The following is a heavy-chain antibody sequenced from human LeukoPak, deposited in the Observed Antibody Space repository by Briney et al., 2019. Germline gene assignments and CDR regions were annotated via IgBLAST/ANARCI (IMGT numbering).Heavy chain of an antibody. CDR3: AKGGRAGGSITMIRGVRSDYYYMDV. Sequence: PGGSLRLSCTASGFTFSGHWIHWVRHPPGMGLVWVSRINERGTDSMYAESVKGRFTISRDNAKNTVYLQMNSLRAEDTAVYYCAKGGRAGGSITMIRGVRSDYYYMDVWGKGTTVTISS. V-gene: IGHV3-74*03. CDR2: INERGTDS. CDR1: GFTFSGHW. J-gene: IGHJ6*03. D-gene: IGHD3-10*01.